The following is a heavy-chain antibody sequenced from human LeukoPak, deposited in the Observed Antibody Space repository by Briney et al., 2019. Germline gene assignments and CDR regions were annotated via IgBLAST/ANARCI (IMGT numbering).Heavy chain of an antibody. Sequence: ASVKVSCKASGYTFTSYGISWVRQAPGQGLEWMGWISAYNGNTNYAQKLQGRVTMTTDTSTSTAYMELRSLRSDDTAVYYCXXXXXXXXXXXXCLSYLYYFDYWGQGTLVTVSS. J-gene: IGHJ4*02. CDR3: XXXXXXXXXXXXCLSYLYYFDY. CDR2: ISAYNGNT. CDR1: GYTFTSYG. D-gene: IGHD3-16*01. V-gene: IGHV1-18*01.